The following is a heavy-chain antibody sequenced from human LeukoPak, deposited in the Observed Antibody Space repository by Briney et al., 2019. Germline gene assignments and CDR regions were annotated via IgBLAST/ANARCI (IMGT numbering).Heavy chain of an antibody. Sequence: PSETLSLTCTVSGGSISSYYWSWIRQPPGKGLEWIGYIYYSGSTNYNPSLKSRVTISVDTSKNQFSLKLSSVTAADTAVYYCARDVMVRGVISYYYGMDVWGQGTTSPSP. CDR2: IYYSGST. J-gene: IGHJ6*02. D-gene: IGHD3-10*01. CDR1: GGSISSYY. CDR3: ARDVMVRGVISYYYGMDV. V-gene: IGHV4-59*01.